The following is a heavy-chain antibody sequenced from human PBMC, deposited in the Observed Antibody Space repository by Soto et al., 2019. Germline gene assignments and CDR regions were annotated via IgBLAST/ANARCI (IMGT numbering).Heavy chain of an antibody. Sequence: KESGPVLVKPTETLTLTCTVSGFSLSNARMGVSWIRQPPGKALEWLAHIFSNDEKSYSTSLKSRLTISKDTSKSQVVLTMTNMDPVDTATYYCARIRAYYDSSGYYHLFDYWGQGTLVTVSS. CDR1: GFSLSNARMG. V-gene: IGHV2-26*01. CDR2: IFSNDEK. CDR3: ARIRAYYDSSGYYHLFDY. D-gene: IGHD3-22*01. J-gene: IGHJ4*02.